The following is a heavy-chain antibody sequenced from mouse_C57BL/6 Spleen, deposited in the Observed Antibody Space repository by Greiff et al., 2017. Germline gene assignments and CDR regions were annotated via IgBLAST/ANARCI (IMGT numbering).Heavy chain of an antibody. CDR3: TKGTTVVEGAMDY. J-gene: IGHJ4*01. D-gene: IGHD1-1*01. CDR1: GYTFTDYE. Sequence: QVQLQQSGAELVRPGASVTLSCKASGYTFTDYEMHWVKPTPVHGLEWIGAIDPETGGTAYNQKFKGKAILTADKSSSPAYMELRSLTSEDSAVYYCTKGTTVVEGAMDYWGQGTSVTVSS. CDR2: IDPETGGT. V-gene: IGHV1-15*01.